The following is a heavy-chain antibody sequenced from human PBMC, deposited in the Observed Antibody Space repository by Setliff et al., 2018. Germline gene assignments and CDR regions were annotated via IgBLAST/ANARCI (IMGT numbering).Heavy chain of an antibody. CDR1: GDSMSFSY. D-gene: IGHD6-19*01. V-gene: IGHV4-59*12. J-gene: IGHJ6*03. CDR2: IYYSGST. CDR3: AREQWLDPPGYYYMDV. Sequence: SETLSLTCSVSGDSMSFSYWSWIRQPPGKGLEWTGYIYYSGSTDSHPSLKSRDSISIDTSKNQFSLKLNSVTAADMAVYYCAREQWLDPPGYYYMDVWAKGTTVTVSS.